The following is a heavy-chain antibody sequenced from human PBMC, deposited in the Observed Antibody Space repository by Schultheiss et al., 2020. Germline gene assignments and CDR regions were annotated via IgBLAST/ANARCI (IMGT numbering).Heavy chain of an antibody. Sequence: GGSLRLSCAASGFTFSDYYMSWVRQAPGKGLEWIGLVKSKRDGGTTDYAAPMKGRFTISRDDSRNILYLEMNNLKTEDSAVYYCTTTADRTSWTWGRGTLVTVSS. D-gene: IGHD2-2*01. J-gene: IGHJ5*02. CDR2: VKSKRDGGTT. CDR1: GFTFSDYY. CDR3: TTTADRTSWT. V-gene: IGHV3-15*01.